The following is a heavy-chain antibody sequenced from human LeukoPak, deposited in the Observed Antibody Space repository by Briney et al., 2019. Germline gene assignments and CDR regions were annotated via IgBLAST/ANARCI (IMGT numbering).Heavy chain of an antibody. Sequence: ASVKVSCKVSGYTFTGYYMHWVRQAPGQGLEWMGWINPNSGGTNYAQKFQGRVTMTRDTSISTAYMELSRLRSDDTAVYYCARDDSTVTSIDYWGQGTLVTVSS. CDR3: ARDDSTVTSIDY. CDR1: GYTFTGYY. CDR2: INPNSGGT. V-gene: IGHV1-2*02. J-gene: IGHJ4*02. D-gene: IGHD4-11*01.